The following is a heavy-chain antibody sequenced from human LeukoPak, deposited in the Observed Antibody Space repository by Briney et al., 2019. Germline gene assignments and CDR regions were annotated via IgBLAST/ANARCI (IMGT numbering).Heavy chain of an antibody. Sequence: GGSLRLSCAASGFTFSSYAMHWVRQAPGKGLEWVAVISDDGSNKYYVDSVKGRSTISRDNSKNTLYLQMSSLRVEDTAVYYCAREEEEGKTDAFDIWGQGTMVTVSS. J-gene: IGHJ3*02. D-gene: IGHD3-10*01. CDR1: GFTFSSYA. V-gene: IGHV3-30*04. CDR2: ISDDGSNK. CDR3: AREEEEGKTDAFDI.